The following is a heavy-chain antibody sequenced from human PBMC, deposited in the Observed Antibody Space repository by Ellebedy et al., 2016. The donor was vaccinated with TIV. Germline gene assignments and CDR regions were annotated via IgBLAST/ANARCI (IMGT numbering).Heavy chain of an antibody. CDR1: GFTVSSNY. J-gene: IGHJ6*02. D-gene: IGHD2-21*02. V-gene: IGHV3-53*01. CDR3: AKEEDIVVVTAIRYGMDV. CDR2: IYSGGST. Sequence: GESLKISCAASGFTVSSNYMSWVRQAPGKGLEWVSVIYSGGSTYYADSVKGRFTISRDNSKNTLYLQMNSLRAEDTAVYYCAKEEDIVVVTAIRYGMDVWGQGTTVTVSS.